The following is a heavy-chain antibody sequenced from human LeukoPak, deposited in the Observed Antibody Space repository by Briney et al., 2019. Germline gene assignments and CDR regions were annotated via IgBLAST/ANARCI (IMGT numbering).Heavy chain of an antibody. J-gene: IGHJ4*02. CDR2: MYYSGST. Sequence: SETLSLTCTVSGGSISSDYYWAWIRQPPGKGLEWIGSMYYSGSTYYNPSLKSRVTISVDTSKNQFSLKLSSVTAADTAVYYCASSIAAAGALDYWGQGTLVTVSS. D-gene: IGHD6-13*01. CDR3: ASSIAAAGALDY. CDR1: GGSISSDYY. V-gene: IGHV4-39*07.